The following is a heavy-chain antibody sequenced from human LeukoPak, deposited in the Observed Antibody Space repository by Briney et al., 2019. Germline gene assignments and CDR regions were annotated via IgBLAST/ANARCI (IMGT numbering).Heavy chain of an antibody. CDR3: ARSGAALVASYNWFDP. D-gene: IGHD6-13*01. Sequence: SVKVSCNASGGTFSSYAISWVRQAPGQGLERMGGIIPIFGTANYAQKFQGRVTITTDESTSTAYMELSSLRSEDTGVYYCARSGAALVASYNWFDPWGQGTLVTVSS. J-gene: IGHJ5*02. CDR1: GGTFSSYA. V-gene: IGHV1-69*05. CDR2: IIPIFGTA.